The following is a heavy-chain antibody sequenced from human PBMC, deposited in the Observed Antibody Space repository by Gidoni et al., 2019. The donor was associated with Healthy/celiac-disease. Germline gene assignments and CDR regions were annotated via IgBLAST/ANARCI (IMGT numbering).Heavy chain of an antibody. CDR1: GYTFTSYD. CDR3: ARGPPNDLWGWSYYYYGMDV. D-gene: IGHD3-16*01. V-gene: IGHV1-8*01. Sequence: VQLVQSGAEVKKPGASVQVSCKASGYTFTSYDINWVRQATGQGLEWIGWMNPNSGNTGYAQKFQGRVTMTRNTSISTAYMELSSLRSEDTAVYYCARGPPNDLWGWSYYYYGMDVWGQGTTVTVSS. J-gene: IGHJ6*02. CDR2: MNPNSGNT.